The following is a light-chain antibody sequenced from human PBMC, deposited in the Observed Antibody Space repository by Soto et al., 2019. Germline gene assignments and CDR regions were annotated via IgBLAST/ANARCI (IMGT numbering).Light chain of an antibody. CDR3: QQSYSTPLT. J-gene: IGKJ4*01. CDR1: QSISSY. V-gene: IGKV1-39*01. Sequence: TQITKSRSTLSASVGVRVTITCRASQSISSYLNWYQQKPGKAPKLLIYAASSLQSGVPSRFSGSGSGTDFTLTISSLQPEDFATYYCQQSYSTPLTFGGGTKVDIK. CDR2: AAS.